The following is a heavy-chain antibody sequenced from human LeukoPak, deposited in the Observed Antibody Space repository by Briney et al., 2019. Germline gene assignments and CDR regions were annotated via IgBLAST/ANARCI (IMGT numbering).Heavy chain of an antibody. Sequence: SETLSLTCTVSGGSISSYYWSWIRQPAGKGLEWIGRIYTSGSTNYNPSLKSRVTMSVDTSKNQFSLKLSSVTAADTAVYYCARGPPPGLLWFGESMEGYYFDYWGRGTLVTVSS. D-gene: IGHD3-10*01. CDR3: ARGPPPGLLWFGESMEGYYFDY. J-gene: IGHJ4*02. V-gene: IGHV4-4*07. CDR2: IYTSGST. CDR1: GGSISSYY.